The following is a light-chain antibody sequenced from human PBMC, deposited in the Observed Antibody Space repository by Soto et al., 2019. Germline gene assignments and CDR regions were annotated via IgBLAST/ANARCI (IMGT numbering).Light chain of an antibody. Sequence: QSALTQPPSASGSPGQSVTISCTGTSSDVGGYNFVSWYQQHPGKAPKLIISEVNKRPSGVPDRFSGSKSGNTASLTVSGLQAEDEADYYCSSYAGSSTLVFGGGTKLTVL. J-gene: IGLJ2*01. V-gene: IGLV2-8*01. CDR2: EVN. CDR1: SSDVGGYNF. CDR3: SSYAGSSTLV.